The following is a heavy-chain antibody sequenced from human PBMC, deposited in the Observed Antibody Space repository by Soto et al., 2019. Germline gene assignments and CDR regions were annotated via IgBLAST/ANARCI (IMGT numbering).Heavy chain of an antibody. Sequence: EVQLLESGGGLVQPGGSLTLSCATSGFTFSSYAMVWVGQAAERGLEWVASISNNGDTAYYAYSVKGRFTISRGNSENTLYLQMNGLRADDTALYFCAKSRVFIGAIVTLLDSWGQGTQVTVSS. CDR3: AKSRVFIGAIVTLLDS. CDR2: ISNNGDTA. J-gene: IGHJ4*02. D-gene: IGHD3-16*02. V-gene: IGHV3-23*01. CDR1: GFTFSSYA.